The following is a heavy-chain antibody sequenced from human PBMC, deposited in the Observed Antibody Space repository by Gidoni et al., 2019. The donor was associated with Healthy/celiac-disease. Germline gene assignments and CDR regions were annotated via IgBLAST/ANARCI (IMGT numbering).Heavy chain of an antibody. CDR2: ISSSSSYI. CDR1: GFTFSSYS. J-gene: IGHJ5*02. Sequence: EVQLVESGGGLVKPGGSLRLSCAASGFTFSSYSMNWVRQAPGKGLEWVSSISSSSSYIYYADSVKGRFTISRDNAKNSLYLQMNSLRAEDTAVYYCARDGAIFGVVIGWFDPWGQGTLVTVSS. CDR3: ARDGAIFGVVIGWFDP. V-gene: IGHV3-21*01. D-gene: IGHD3-3*01.